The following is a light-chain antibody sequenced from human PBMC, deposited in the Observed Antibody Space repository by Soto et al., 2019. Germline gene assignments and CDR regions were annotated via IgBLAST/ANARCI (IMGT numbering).Light chain of an antibody. V-gene: IGKV3-15*01. Sequence: DIVLTQSPGTLPLSPGERATLSCRASESVSTNLAWYQQKAGQAPRLLIYGASTRATGIPARFSGSGSGTEFTLTISSLQSEDFAVYYCQQYSIWRTFGQGTKVDIK. J-gene: IGKJ1*01. CDR2: GAS. CDR3: QQYSIWRT. CDR1: ESVSTN.